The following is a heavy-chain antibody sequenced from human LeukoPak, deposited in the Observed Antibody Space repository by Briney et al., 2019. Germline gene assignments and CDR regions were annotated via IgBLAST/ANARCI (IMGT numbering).Heavy chain of an antibody. D-gene: IGHD3-10*01. Sequence: SETLSLTCTVSGGSISSYYWSWIRQPPGKGLEWIGYIYYSGSTNYNPSLKSRVTISVDTSKNQFSLRLSSVTAADTAVYYCARDRGLDVVDYWGQGTLVTVSS. J-gene: IGHJ4*02. CDR1: GGSISSYY. V-gene: IGHV4-59*01. CDR2: IYYSGST. CDR3: ARDRGLDVVDY.